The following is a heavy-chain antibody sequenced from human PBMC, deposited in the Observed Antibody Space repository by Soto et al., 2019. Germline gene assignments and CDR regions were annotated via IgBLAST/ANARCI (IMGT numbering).Heavy chain of an antibody. CDR1: GFTFSASG. J-gene: IGHJ6*02. CDR3: TKDMGAWVGNFYGMDV. V-gene: IGHV3-30*18. Sequence: GGSLRLSCAASGFTFSASGFHWVRQAPGKGLEWVALISYDESNKNYADSVRGRFTVSRDNSKSTVYLQMSNLRAEDTAVYYCTKDMGAWVGNFYGMDVWGQGTTVTVSS. D-gene: IGHD7-27*01. CDR2: ISYDESNK.